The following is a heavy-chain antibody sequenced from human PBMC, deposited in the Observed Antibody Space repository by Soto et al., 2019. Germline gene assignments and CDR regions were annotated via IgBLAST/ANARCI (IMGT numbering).Heavy chain of an antibody. CDR1: GDSISTADYY. CDR2: IYYSGNT. J-gene: IGHJ4*02. CDR3: ARGIYSTSSFFDS. V-gene: IGHV4-30-4*01. Sequence: SSETLSLTCTVSGDSISTADYYWNWIRQPPGKGLEWIGYIYYSGNTYYIPSLKSRVTISVDTSKNQISLKLNSVTAADTAVYYCARGIYSTSSFFDSWGQGTLVTVSS. D-gene: IGHD6-6*01.